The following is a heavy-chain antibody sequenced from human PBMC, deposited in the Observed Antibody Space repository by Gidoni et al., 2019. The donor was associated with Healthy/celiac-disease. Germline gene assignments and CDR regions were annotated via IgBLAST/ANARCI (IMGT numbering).Heavy chain of an antibody. D-gene: IGHD3-10*01. V-gene: IGHV1-46*01. CDR2: INPSGGST. CDR3: ARENYYGSGSRLIYYYGMDV. Sequence: QVQLVQSGAEVKKPGASVKVSCKASGYTFTSYSMHWVRQAPGQGLEWMGIINPSGGSTSYAQKFQGRVTMTRDTSTSTVYMELRSLRSEDTAVYYCARENYYGSGSRLIYYYGMDVWGQGTTVTVSS. J-gene: IGHJ6*02. CDR1: GYTFTSYS.